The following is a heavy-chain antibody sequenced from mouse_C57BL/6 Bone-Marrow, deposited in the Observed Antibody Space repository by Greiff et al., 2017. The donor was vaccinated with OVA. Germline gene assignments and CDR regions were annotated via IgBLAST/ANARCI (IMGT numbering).Heavy chain of an antibody. Sequence: EVQRVESGGGLVQPGGSLKLSCAASGFTFSDYYMYWVRQTPEKRLEWVAYISNGGGSTYYPDTVKGRFTISRDNAKNTLYLQMSRLKSEDTAMXYCARPPFYGSSYYWYFDVWGTGTTVTVSS. CDR1: GFTFSDYY. CDR3: ARPPFYGSSYYWYFDV. J-gene: IGHJ1*03. CDR2: ISNGGGST. V-gene: IGHV5-12*01. D-gene: IGHD1-1*01.